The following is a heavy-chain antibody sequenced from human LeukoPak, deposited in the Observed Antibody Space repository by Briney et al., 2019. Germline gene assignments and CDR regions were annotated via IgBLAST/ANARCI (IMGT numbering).Heavy chain of an antibody. CDR3: ARARSAAGNFDD. V-gene: IGHV4-31*03. CDR1: GGSISSGGYD. CDR2: IYYSGST. J-gene: IGHJ4*02. Sequence: PSETLSLTCTVSGGSISSGGYDSSWIRQHPGKGLEWFGYIYYSGSTYYNPSLKSRVTITADTSKNQYSLNLKSVTAADTAVYYCARARSAAGNFDDWGRGTLVTVSS. D-gene: IGHD6-19*01.